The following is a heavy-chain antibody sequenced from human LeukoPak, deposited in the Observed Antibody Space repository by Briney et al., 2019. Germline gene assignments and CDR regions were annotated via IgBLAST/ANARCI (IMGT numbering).Heavy chain of an antibody. D-gene: IGHD3-16*02. Sequence: SETLSLTCTVSGGSVSSGSYYWSWLRQPPGKGLEWIGYIYYSGNTNYNPSLKSRVTISVDTSKNQFSLKPSSVTAADTAVYYCAGYRYYDYVWGSYPQGAFDYWGQGTLVTVSS. CDR3: AGYRYYDYVWGSYPQGAFDY. CDR2: IYYSGNT. V-gene: IGHV4-61*01. J-gene: IGHJ4*02. CDR1: GGSVSSGSYY.